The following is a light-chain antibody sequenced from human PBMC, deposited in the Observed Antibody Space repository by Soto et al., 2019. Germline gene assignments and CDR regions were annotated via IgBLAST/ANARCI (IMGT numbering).Light chain of an antibody. J-gene: IGKJ4*02. CDR1: QSVSNS. V-gene: IGKV3-15*01. Sequence: MVITRSQESLAVSPCGSARFSYNYSQSVSNSLTWYQQKPGQPPRLLIYGASTRAPGVPRRVSCFGSGTGLTITVSGLEIEAYAVYQCQGHIDWWAFGWGTKVDIK. CDR3: QGHIDWWA. CDR2: GAS.